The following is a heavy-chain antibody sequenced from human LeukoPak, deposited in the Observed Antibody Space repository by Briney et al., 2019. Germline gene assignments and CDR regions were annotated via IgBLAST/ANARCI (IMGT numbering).Heavy chain of an antibody. Sequence: SETLSLTCAVYGGSFSGYYWSWIRQPPGKGLEWIGEINHSGSTNYNPSLKSRVTISVDTSKNQFSLKLSSATAADTAVYYCATRWYSSSWYVFDYWGQGTLVTVSS. CDR3: ATRWYSSSWYVFDY. D-gene: IGHD6-13*01. CDR1: GGSFSGYY. CDR2: INHSGST. J-gene: IGHJ4*02. V-gene: IGHV4-34*01.